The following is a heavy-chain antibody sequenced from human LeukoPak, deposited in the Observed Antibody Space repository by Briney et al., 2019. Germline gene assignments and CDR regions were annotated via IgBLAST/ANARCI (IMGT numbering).Heavy chain of an antibody. Sequence: SETLSLTCTVPGGSISSYYWSWIRQPPGKGPEWIGYIYYSGSTNYNPSLKSRVTISVDTSKNQFSLKLSSVTAADTAVYYCARSRPPDYWGQGTLVTVSS. J-gene: IGHJ4*02. CDR2: IYYSGST. V-gene: IGHV4-59*01. CDR3: ARSRPPDY. CDR1: GGSISSYY.